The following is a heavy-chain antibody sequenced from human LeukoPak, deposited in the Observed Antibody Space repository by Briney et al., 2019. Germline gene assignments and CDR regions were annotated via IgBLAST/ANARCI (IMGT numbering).Heavy chain of an antibody. D-gene: IGHD2-2*02. Sequence: PSQTLSLTCTVSGGSISSGGYYWSWLRQHPGKGLEWIGYIYYSGSTYYNPSLKSRVTISVDTSKNQFSLKLSSVTAADTAVYYCAIWLRGPAAIGWFDPWGQGTLVTVSS. CDR1: GGSISSGGYY. V-gene: IGHV4-31*03. J-gene: IGHJ5*02. CDR2: IYYSGST. CDR3: AIWLRGPAAIGWFDP.